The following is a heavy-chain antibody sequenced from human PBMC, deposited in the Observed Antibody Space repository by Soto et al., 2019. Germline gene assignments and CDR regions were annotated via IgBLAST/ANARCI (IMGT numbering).Heavy chain of an antibody. CDR3: ARRGYSGYDSAGAFDI. Sequence: QVQLVQSGAEVKKPGSSVKVSCKASGGTFSSYTISWVRQAPGQGLEWMGRIIPILGIPNYAQNFQGRVTIPTDKSTSTAYMEPSSLRSEGTGVYYCARRGYSGYDSAGAFDIWGQGKMVTVSS. D-gene: IGHD5-12*01. V-gene: IGHV1-69*02. CDR1: GGTFSSYT. J-gene: IGHJ3*02. CDR2: IIPILGIP.